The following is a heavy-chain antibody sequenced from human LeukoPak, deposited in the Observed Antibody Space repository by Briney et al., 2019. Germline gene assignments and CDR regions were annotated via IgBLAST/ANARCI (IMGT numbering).Heavy chain of an antibody. D-gene: IGHD2-15*01. J-gene: IGHJ3*01. CDR3: AKIPAATPRGAFDL. CDR2: TIGSGIAT. CDR1: GFNFRNYA. Sequence: GGSLRLSCAASGFNFRNYAMSWVRRAPGKGLEWVSSTIGSGIATYYADSVKGRFTISRDNSKTTLFLQMNSLRADDTAVYFCAKIPAATPRGAFDLWGQGTVVTVSS. V-gene: IGHV3-23*01.